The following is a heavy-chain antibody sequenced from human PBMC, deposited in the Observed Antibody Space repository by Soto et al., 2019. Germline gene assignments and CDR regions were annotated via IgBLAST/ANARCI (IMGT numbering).Heavy chain of an antibody. CDR3: AKDTSYDSSGYYLGPYYFDY. J-gene: IGHJ4*02. D-gene: IGHD3-22*01. Sequence: LRLSCAASGFTFSSYAMIWVRQAPGKGLEWVSAISGSGGSTYYADSVKGRFTISRDNSKNTLYLQMNSLRAEDTAVYYCAKDTSYDSSGYYLGPYYFDYWGQGTLVTVSS. CDR1: GFTFSSYA. CDR2: ISGSGGST. V-gene: IGHV3-23*01.